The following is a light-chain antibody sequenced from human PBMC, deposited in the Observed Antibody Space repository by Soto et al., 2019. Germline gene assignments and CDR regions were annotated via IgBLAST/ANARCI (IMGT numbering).Light chain of an antibody. Sequence: QSALTQPASVSGSPGQSITISCTGTSTDVGGYNYVSWYQQHPGKAPKLMIYEVNTRPSGVSDRCSGSKSGNTASLTISGLQAADEADYYCSSYTRSATLGVFGGGTKPTV. CDR2: EVN. CDR1: STDVGGYNY. CDR3: SSYTRSATLGV. J-gene: IGLJ3*02. V-gene: IGLV2-14*01.